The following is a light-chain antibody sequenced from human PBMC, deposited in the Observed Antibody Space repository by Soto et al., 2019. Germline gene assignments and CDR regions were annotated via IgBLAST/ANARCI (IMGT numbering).Light chain of an antibody. CDR1: SSDVGGFNY. V-gene: IGLV2-14*01. Sequence: QSVRTQPASVSGSPGQSITISCTGTSSDVGGFNYVSWYQQHPGKAPKLLIFDVYSRTSGISNRFSGSKSGNTASLTISGLQAEDEADYYCSSYTTRSSYVFGAGTKLTVL. CDR3: SSYTTRSSYV. J-gene: IGLJ1*01. CDR2: DVY.